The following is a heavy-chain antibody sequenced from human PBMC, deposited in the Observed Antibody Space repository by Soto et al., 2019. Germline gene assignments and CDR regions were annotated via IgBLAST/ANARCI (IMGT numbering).Heavy chain of an antibody. J-gene: IGHJ6*02. D-gene: IGHD6-13*01. V-gene: IGHV3-13*01. CDR3: ARDKRIAAAGPGYYYYGMDV. CDR1: GFTLSSYD. CDR2: IGTAGDT. Sequence: GGSLRLSCAASGFTLSSYDMHWVRQATGKGLEWVSAIGTAGDTYYPGSVKGRFTISRENAKNSLYLQMNSLRAEDTAVYYCARDKRIAAAGPGYYYYGMDVWGQGTTVTVSS.